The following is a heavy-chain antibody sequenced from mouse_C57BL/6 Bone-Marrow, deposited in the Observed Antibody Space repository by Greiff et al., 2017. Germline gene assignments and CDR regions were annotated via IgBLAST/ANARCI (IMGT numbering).Heavy chain of an antibody. CDR1: GFTFSDYY. CDR2: ISNGGGST. Sequence: EVHLVESGGGLVQPGGSLKLSCAASGFTFSDYYMYWVRQTPEKRLEWVAYISNGGGSTYYPDTVKGRFTISRDNAKNTLYLQMSRLKSEDTAMYYCARHGITGGYFDYWGQGTTRTVSS. J-gene: IGHJ2*01. D-gene: IGHD1-1*01. CDR3: ARHGITGGYFDY. V-gene: IGHV5-12*01.